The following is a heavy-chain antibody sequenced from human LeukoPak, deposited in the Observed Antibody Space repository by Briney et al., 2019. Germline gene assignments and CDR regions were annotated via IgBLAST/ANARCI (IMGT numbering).Heavy chain of an antibody. CDR3: TTDPTVVVGGTHSDY. CDR1: GFTFSNAW. J-gene: IGHJ4*02. D-gene: IGHD3-22*01. V-gene: IGHV3-15*01. CDR2: IKSKTDGGTT. Sequence: GGSLRLSCAASGFTFSNAWMSWVRQAPGKGLEWVGRIKSKTDGGTTDYAAPVKGRFTISRDDPKNTLYLQMNSLKTEDTAVYYCTTDPTVVVGGTHSDYWGQGTLVTVSS.